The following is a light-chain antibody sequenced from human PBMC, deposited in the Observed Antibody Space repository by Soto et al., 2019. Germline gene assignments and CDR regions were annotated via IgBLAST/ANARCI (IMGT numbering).Light chain of an antibody. Sequence: QSALAQPASVSGSPGQSITISCAGTNRDVGGYNYVSWYQQYPGKAPKLIIYEVTYRPSGVSNRFSGSKSGNTASLTISGLQAEDEADYYCSSYSSSSGPDVIFGGGTKLTVL. CDR3: SSYSSSSGPDVI. CDR1: NRDVGGYNY. CDR2: EVT. J-gene: IGLJ2*01. V-gene: IGLV2-14*01.